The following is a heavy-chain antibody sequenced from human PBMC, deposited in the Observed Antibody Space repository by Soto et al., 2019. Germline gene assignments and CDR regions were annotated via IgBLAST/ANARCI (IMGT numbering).Heavy chain of an antibody. J-gene: IGHJ5*02. CDR2: ISFDGSIR. Sequence: QVQLVESGGGVVQSGRSLRLSCEASGFTFTTYGMHWVRQAPGKGLEWVAIISFDGSIRYYTDSVKGRFTISRDNSKNTLSLQMSSLRAEDTAVYYCAKDPSDDYSSGRYSGWFDPWGQGTLVTVSS. CDR3: AKDPSDDYSSGRYSGWFDP. D-gene: IGHD6-19*01. CDR1: GFTFTTYG. V-gene: IGHV3-30*18.